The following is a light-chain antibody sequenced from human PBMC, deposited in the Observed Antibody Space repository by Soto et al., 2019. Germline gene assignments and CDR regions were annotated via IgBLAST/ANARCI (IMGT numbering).Light chain of an antibody. CDR1: QSVSSY. Sequence: EIVLTQSPATLSLSPGERATLSCMASQSVSSYLAWYQQKPGQAPRLLIYDASNRATGIPARFSGSGSGTDFTLTIISLEPEDFAVYDCQQRSNWPKTFGQGTKVEI. V-gene: IGKV3-11*01. CDR2: DAS. J-gene: IGKJ1*01. CDR3: QQRSNWPKT.